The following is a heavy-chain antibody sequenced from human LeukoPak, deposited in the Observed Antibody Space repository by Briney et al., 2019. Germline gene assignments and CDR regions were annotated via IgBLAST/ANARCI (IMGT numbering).Heavy chain of an antibody. V-gene: IGHV1-24*01. J-gene: IGHJ4*02. Sequence: ASVTVSCKVSGYTLTESSMHWVRQAPGKGLERMGGFDPEDGETIYAQKFQGRVTMTEDTSTDTAYMELSSLRSEDTAVYYCATGDGIFGVVPQDRDYWGQGTLVTVSS. CDR2: FDPEDGET. D-gene: IGHD3-3*01. CDR3: ATGDGIFGVVPQDRDY. CDR1: GYTLTESS.